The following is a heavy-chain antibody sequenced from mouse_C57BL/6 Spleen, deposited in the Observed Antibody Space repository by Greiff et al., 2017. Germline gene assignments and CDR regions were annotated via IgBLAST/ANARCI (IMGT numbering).Heavy chain of an antibody. J-gene: IGHJ3*01. CDR2: INPYNGGT. D-gene: IGHD4-1*01. CDR1: GYTFTDYY. Sequence: EVKLQQSGPVLVKPGASVKMSCKASGYTFTDYYMNWVKQSHGKSLEWIGVINPYNGGTSYNQKFKGKATFTADTSSNTAYMQLSSLTTEDSAIYYCARGGTGFAYWGQGTLVTVSA. V-gene: IGHV1-19*01. CDR3: ARGGTGFAY.